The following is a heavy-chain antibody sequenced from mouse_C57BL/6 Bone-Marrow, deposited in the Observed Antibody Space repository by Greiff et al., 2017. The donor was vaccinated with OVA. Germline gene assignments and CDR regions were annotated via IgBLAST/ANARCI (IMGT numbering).Heavy chain of an antibody. J-gene: IGHJ2*01. CDR3: ARPPYGYYFDY. CDR1: GYTFTSYG. D-gene: IGHD1-1*01. CDR2: IYPRSGNT. Sequence: QVQLKQSGAELARPGASVKLSCKASGYTFTSYGISWVKQRTGQGLEWIGEIYPRSGNTYYNEKFKGKATLTADKSSSTAYMELRSLTSEDSAVYFCARPPYGYYFDYWGQGTTLTVSS. V-gene: IGHV1-81*01.